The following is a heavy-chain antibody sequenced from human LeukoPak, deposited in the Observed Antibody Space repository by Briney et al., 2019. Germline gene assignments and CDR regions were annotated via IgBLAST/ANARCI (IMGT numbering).Heavy chain of an antibody. J-gene: IGHJ4*02. CDR3: AKDLYYGSGSYYKIFDY. CDR2: ISGSGGST. D-gene: IGHD3-10*01. V-gene: IGHV3-23*01. CDR1: GFTFSSYG. Sequence: GGSLRLSCAASGFTFSSYGMSWVRQAPGKGLGWVSTISGSGGSTYYADSVKGRLTISRDNSKNTLYLQMNSLRAEDTAVYYCAKDLYYGSGSYYKIFDYWGQGTLVTVSS.